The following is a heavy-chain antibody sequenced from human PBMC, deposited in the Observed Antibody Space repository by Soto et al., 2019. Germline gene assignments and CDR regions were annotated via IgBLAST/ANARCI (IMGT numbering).Heavy chain of an antibody. D-gene: IGHD3-22*01. J-gene: IGHJ5*02. V-gene: IGHV4-4*07. CDR2: IYTSGST. CDR1: GGSISSYY. CDR3: ASSSSSGYPSWFDP. Sequence: SETLSLTXTVSGGSISSYYWSWIRQPAGKGLEWIGRIYTSGSTNYNPSLKSRVTMSVDTSKNQFSLKLSSVTAADTAVYYCASSSSSGYPSWFDPWGQGTLVTVSS.